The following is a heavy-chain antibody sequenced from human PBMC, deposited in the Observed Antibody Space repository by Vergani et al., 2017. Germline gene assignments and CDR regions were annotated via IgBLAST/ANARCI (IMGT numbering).Heavy chain of an antibody. D-gene: IGHD6-13*01. J-gene: IGHJ4*02. V-gene: IGHV3-21*01. CDR2: ISSSSSSI. CDR1: GFTFSSYS. Sequence: EVQLVESGGGLVKPGGSLRLSCAASGFTFSSYSMNWVRQAPGKGLEWVSSISSSSSSIYYADSVKGRFTISRDNAKNSLYLQMNSLRAEDTAVYYCAXSPGYSSSWYYFDYWGQGTLVTVSS. CDR3: AXSPGYSSSWYYFDY.